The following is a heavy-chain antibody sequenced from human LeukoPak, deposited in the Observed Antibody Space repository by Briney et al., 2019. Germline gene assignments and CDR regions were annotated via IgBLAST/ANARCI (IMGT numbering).Heavy chain of an antibody. CDR1: GFAFGSYA. D-gene: IGHD2-8*02. V-gene: IGHV3-23*01. J-gene: IGHJ4*02. Sequence: GGSLRLSCAASGFAFGSYAMGWVRQAPGKGLEWVSTISGNGRSTYYGDSVKGRFTISRDNSKNTLSLQMNSLRAEDTAVYYCAKEYYVLLVYALGGSFDYWGRGTLVTVSS. CDR2: ISGNGRST. CDR3: AKEYYVLLVYALGGSFDY.